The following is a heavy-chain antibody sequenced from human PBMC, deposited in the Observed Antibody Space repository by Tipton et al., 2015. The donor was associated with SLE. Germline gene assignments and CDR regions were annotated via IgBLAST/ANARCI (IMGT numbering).Heavy chain of an antibody. CDR1: GGSITSNKW. CDR2: ISHSGDT. CDR3: ATSRVWGVVTQYFHH. V-gene: IGHV4-4*01. J-gene: IGHJ1*01. D-gene: IGHD3-10*01. Sequence: TLSLTCGVSGGSITSNKWWTWVRQSPGKGLEWIGEISHSGDTDYNPSLKSPVTLSIDTSKNQFSLKLTSVTAADTALYFCATSRVWGVVTQYFHHWGQGTLVTVSS.